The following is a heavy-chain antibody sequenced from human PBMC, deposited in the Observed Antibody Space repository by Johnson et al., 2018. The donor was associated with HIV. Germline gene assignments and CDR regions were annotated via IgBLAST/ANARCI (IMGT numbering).Heavy chain of an antibody. CDR3: TTEAGIELWLIDAFDI. CDR1: GFTVNSNY. Sequence: VQLVESGGGLVQPGGSLRLSCAASGFTVNSNYINWVRQAPGKGLECVSGIYSGGRTYYADSVKGRFTISRDNPKNTLYLQMNSLRAEDTAVYYCTTEAGIELWLIDAFDIWGQGTMVTVSS. V-gene: IGHV3-66*01. J-gene: IGHJ3*02. CDR2: IYSGGRT. D-gene: IGHD5-18*01.